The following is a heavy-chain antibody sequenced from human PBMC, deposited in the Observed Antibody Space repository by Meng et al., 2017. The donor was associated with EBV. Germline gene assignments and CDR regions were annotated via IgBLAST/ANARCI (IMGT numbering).Heavy chain of an antibody. J-gene: IGHJ4*02. V-gene: IGHV1-2*06. CDR2: INPNSGGT. Sequence: QVARVQSGAEVKKPGASVKVSCKASGYTFTGYYMHWVRQAPGQGLEWMGRINPNSGGTNYAQKFQGRVTMTRDTSISTAYMELSRLRSDDTAVYYCARVGIAVAGTGDYWGQGTLVTVSS. CDR1: GYTFTGYY. CDR3: ARVGIAVAGTGDY. D-gene: IGHD6-19*01.